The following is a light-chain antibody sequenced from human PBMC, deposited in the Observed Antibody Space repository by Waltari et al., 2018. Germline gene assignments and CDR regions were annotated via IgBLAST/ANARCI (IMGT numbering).Light chain of an antibody. CDR2: HIS. CDR3: QQHNKWPIT. CDR1: QSVGSN. J-gene: IGKJ5*01. Sequence: EVVLTQSPATLSVSPGEGATLPCRASQSVGSNLAWYQQKPVQAPSLLIYHISTRATGIPGRFGGSGSGTEFTRTISSLQSEDLGVYYCQQHNKWPITFGQGTRLE. V-gene: IGKV3D-15*01.